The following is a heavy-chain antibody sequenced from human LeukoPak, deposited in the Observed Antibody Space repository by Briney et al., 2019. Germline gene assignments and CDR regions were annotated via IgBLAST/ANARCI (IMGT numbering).Heavy chain of an antibody. CDR1: GGSISSSSYY. CDR3: ARDVDSSGSWGFDY. Sequence: PSETLSLTCTVSGGSISSSSYYWGWIRQPPGKGLEWIGNIYYSGNTYYNPSLKSRVTISLDTSKNQFSLKLSSVTAADTAVYYCARDVDSSGSWGFDYWGQGTLVTVSS. D-gene: IGHD3-22*01. J-gene: IGHJ4*02. CDR2: IYYSGNT. V-gene: IGHV4-39*07.